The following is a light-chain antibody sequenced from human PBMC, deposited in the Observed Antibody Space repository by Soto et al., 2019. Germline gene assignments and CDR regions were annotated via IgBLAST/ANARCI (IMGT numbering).Light chain of an antibody. CDR2: GNS. J-gene: IGLJ1*01. Sequence: QSVLTQPPSLSGAPGQRVSISCAGSSSNIGAGYDVHWYQQLPGTAPKLLIYGNSNRPSGVPDRFSGSKSGTSASLAITGLQSKDEADYYCQSYDSSLSGYVFGTGTKLTVL. CDR3: QSYDSSLSGYV. CDR1: SSNIGAGYD. V-gene: IGLV1-40*01.